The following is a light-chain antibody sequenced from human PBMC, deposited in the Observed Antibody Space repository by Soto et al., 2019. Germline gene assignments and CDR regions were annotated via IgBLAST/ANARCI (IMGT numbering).Light chain of an antibody. CDR1: QSVGSSA. Sequence: EIVLTQSPDTLSLSPGERATLSCRASQSVGSSALAWYQQKPGQSPRLLLYGASSRATDIPDRFSGSGSGTDFTLTISRLEPEDFAVYYCQHYGGSPPRYTFGQGTKLEIK. V-gene: IGKV3-20*01. J-gene: IGKJ2*01. CDR3: QHYGGSPPRYT. CDR2: GAS.